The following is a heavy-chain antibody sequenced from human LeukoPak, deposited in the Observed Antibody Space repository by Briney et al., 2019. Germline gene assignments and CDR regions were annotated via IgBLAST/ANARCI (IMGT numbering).Heavy chain of an antibody. CDR3: ARQGNELLVYFDY. J-gene: IGHJ4*02. CDR1: GGSISSSSYY. CDR2: IYYSGST. Sequence: RPSETLSLTCTVSGGSISSSSYYWGWIRQPPGKGLEWIGSIYYSGSTYYNPSRKSRVTIFVDTSKNQFSLKLTSVTAADTAVYYCARQGNELLVYFDYWGQGTLVTVSS. V-gene: IGHV4-39*01. D-gene: IGHD3-10*01.